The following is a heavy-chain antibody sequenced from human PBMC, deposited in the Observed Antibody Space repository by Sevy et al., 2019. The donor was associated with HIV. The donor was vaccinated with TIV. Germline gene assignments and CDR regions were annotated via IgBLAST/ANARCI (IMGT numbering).Heavy chain of an antibody. CDR2: IKQDGSEK. D-gene: IGHD6-13*01. Sequence: GGSLRLSCAASGFTFSSYWMSWVRQAPGKGLEWVANIKQDGSEKYYVDSVKGRFTISRDNAKNPLYLQMNSLRAEDTAVYYCARGIAAAADGRDYYYYYGMDVWGQGTTVTVSS. CDR1: GFTFSSYW. CDR3: ARGIAAAADGRDYYYYYGMDV. J-gene: IGHJ6*02. V-gene: IGHV3-7*04.